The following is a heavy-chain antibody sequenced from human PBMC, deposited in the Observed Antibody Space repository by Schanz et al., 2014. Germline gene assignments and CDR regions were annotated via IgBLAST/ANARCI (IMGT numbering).Heavy chain of an antibody. CDR1: GGTFSSFA. CDR3: ARGYGDSPTDF. V-gene: IGHV1-69*04. CDR2: IIPILDIT. Sequence: QVQLVQSGAEVKKPGSSVKVSCKASGGTFSSFAIFWVRQAPGQGLEWMGTIIPILDITNYAQKFQGRVTITADKSTSTAYMELSNLRSEDTAVYYCARGYGDSPTDFWGQGTMVTVSS. J-gene: IGHJ3*01. D-gene: IGHD4-17*01.